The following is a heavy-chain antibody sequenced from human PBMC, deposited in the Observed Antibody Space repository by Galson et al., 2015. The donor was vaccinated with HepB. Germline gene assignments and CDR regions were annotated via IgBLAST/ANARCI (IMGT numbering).Heavy chain of an antibody. CDR3: ARCGLYRFFEWVMGPDY. Sequence: SLRLSCAASGFSFSGYYMSWIRQAPGKGLEWISYISGSGSTIRYTDSVPGRFTIPRDNAENSRDLEMNSLRAEYTGVYYCARCGLYRFFEWVMGPDYWGQGTLVTVSS. CDR1: GFSFSGYY. V-gene: IGHV3-11*01. J-gene: IGHJ4*02. D-gene: IGHD3-3*01. CDR2: ISGSGSTI.